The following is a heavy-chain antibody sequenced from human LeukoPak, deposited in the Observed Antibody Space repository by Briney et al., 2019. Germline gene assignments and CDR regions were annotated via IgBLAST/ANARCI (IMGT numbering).Heavy chain of an antibody. CDR3: ARGGKSQLLYGGIYYYYYMDV. D-gene: IGHD2-2*02. CDR2: ISGSGGST. Sequence: PGGSLRLSCAASGFTFSSYAMSWVRQAPGKGLEWVSAISGSGGSTYYADSVKGRFTISRDNSKNTLYLQMNSLRAEDTAVYYCARGGKSQLLYGGIYYYYYMDVWGKGTAVTVSS. CDR1: GFTFSSYA. J-gene: IGHJ6*03. V-gene: IGHV3-23*01.